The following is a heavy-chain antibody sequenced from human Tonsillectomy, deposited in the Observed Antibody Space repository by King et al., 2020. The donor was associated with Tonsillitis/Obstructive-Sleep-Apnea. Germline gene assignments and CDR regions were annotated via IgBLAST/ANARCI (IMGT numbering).Heavy chain of an antibody. V-gene: IGHV3-74*01. CDR2: INSDGSST. CDR1: GFTFSSYW. CDR3: AREVAAAGRSFDY. J-gene: IGHJ4*02. D-gene: IGHD6-13*01. Sequence: VQLVESGGGLVQPGGSLRLSCAASGFTFSSYWMHWVRQAPGKGLVLVSRINSDGSSTTYADSVKGRITISRDNAKNTLYLQMNSLRAEDTAVYYCAREVAAAGRSFDYWGQGTLVTVSS.